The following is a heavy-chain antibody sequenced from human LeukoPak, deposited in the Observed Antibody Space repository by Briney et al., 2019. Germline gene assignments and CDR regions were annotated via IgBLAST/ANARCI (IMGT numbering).Heavy chain of an antibody. CDR3: ARTAGAYGSRGEYYGMDV. V-gene: IGHV1-18*01. J-gene: IGHJ6*02. CDR2: ISAYNGNT. CDR1: GYTFTSYG. Sequence: AASVKVPCKASGYTFTSYGISWVRQAPGQGLEWMGWISAYNGNTNYAQKLQGRVTMTTDTSTSTAYMELRSLRSDDTAVYYCARTAGAYGSRGEYYGMDVWGQGTTVTVSS. D-gene: IGHD3-10*01.